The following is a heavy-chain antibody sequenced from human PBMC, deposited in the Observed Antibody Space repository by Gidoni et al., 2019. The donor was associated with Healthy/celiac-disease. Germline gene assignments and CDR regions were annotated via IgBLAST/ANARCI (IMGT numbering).Heavy chain of an antibody. Sequence: QLQLQDSGSGLAKPSQTLSLTCAVSGGSIISGGYSWSWIRQPPGKGLEWIGYIYHSGGTYYNPALKSRVTISVDRSKNQFSLKLSSGTAADTAVYYCARDTAMVPGAFDIWGQGTMVTVSS. CDR1: GGSIISGGYS. CDR2: IYHSGGT. V-gene: IGHV4-30-2*01. D-gene: IGHD5-18*01. J-gene: IGHJ3*02. CDR3: ARDTAMVPGAFDI.